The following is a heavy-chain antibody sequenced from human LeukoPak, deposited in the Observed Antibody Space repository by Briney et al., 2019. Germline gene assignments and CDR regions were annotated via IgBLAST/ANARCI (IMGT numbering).Heavy chain of an antibody. CDR2: ISSSSSYI. Sequence: GGSLRLSCAASGFTFSSYSMNWVRQAPGKGLEWVSSISSSSSYIYYADSVKGRFTISRDNAKNSLYLQMNSLRAEDTAVYYCARDLIQLWPLYYFDYWGQGTLVTVSS. CDR1: GFTFSSYS. CDR3: ARDLIQLWPLYYFDY. J-gene: IGHJ4*02. D-gene: IGHD5-18*01. V-gene: IGHV3-21*01.